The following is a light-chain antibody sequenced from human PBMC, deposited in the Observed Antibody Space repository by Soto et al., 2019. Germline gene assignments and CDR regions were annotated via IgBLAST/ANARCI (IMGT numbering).Light chain of an antibody. CDR3: SSYAGSNNFDVV. CDR1: SSDVGGYNY. V-gene: IGLV2-8*01. J-gene: IGLJ2*01. Sequence: QSALTQPPSASGSPGQSVTISCTGTSSDVGGYNYVSWYQQHPGKAPKLMIYEVSKRPSGVPDRFSGSKSGNTASLTASGLQAEDEADYCCSSYAGSNNFDVVFGGGTKVIVL. CDR2: EVS.